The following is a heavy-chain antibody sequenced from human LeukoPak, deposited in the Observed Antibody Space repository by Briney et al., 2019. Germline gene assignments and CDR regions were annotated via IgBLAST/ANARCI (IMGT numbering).Heavy chain of an antibody. CDR1: GYTFTSYY. CDR3: ARLAAAGTMGAFDI. J-gene: IGHJ3*02. D-gene: IGHD6-13*01. Sequence: ASVKVSCKASGYTFTSYYMHWVRQAPGQGLEWMGWINPNSGGTNYAQKFQGWVAMTRDTSISTAYMELSRLRSDDTAVYYCARLAAAGTMGAFDIWGQGTMVTVSS. V-gene: IGHV1-2*04. CDR2: INPNSGGT.